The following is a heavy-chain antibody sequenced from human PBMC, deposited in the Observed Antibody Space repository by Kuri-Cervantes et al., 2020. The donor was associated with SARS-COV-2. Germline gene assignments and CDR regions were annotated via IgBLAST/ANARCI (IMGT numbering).Heavy chain of an antibody. CDR2: IYHSGST. D-gene: IGHD2-15*01. J-gene: IGHJ3*02. V-gene: IGHV4-30-2*01. CDR3: ARDPNTHDAFDM. CDR1: GGSISSGGYY. Sequence: SETLSLTCTVSGGSISSGGYYWSWIRQPPGKGLEWIGYIYHSGSTYYNPSLKNRVTISVDRSKNQFSLKLSSVTAADTAVYYCARDPNTHDAFDMWGQGTMVTVSS.